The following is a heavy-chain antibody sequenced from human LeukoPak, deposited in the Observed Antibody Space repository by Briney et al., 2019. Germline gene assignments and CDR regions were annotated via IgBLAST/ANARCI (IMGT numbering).Heavy chain of an antibody. Sequence: SETLSLTCTVSGGSMKNYYWCWIRQPPGKGLEWIGYIYYSGNTNYNPSLKSRVTISVDTSKNQFPLKLSSVTAADTAVYYCARDSAARQQGLFDYWGQGTLVTVSS. CDR2: IYYSGNT. CDR3: ARDSAARQQGLFDY. V-gene: IGHV4-59*12. J-gene: IGHJ4*02. D-gene: IGHD6-6*01. CDR1: GGSMKNYY.